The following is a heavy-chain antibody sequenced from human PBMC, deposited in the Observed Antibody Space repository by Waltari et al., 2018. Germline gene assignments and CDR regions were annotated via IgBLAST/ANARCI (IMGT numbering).Heavy chain of an antibody. Sequence: QVQLQESGPGLVKPSETLSLTCTVSGGSISSYSWSWIRQPPGKGLEWIGYIYYSGSTNYNPSLKSRVTISVDTSKNQFSLKLSSVTAADTAVYYCARSPYSGSPTDYFDYWGQGTLVTVSS. CDR3: ARSPYSGSPTDYFDY. D-gene: IGHD1-26*01. J-gene: IGHJ4*02. CDR2: IYYSGST. CDR1: GGSISSYS. V-gene: IGHV4-59*01.